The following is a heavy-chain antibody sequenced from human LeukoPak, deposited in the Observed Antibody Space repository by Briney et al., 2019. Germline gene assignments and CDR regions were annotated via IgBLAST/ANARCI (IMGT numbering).Heavy chain of an antibody. CDR1: GFTFSSYS. CDR3: ARDLFDY. Sequence: GGSLRLSCAASGFTFSSYSMNWVRQAPGKGLEWVSYISSSSSTIYYAGSVKGRFTISRDNAKNSLYLQMNSLRAEDTAVYYCARDLFDYWGQGALVTVSS. V-gene: IGHV3-48*01. J-gene: IGHJ4*02. CDR2: ISSSSSTI.